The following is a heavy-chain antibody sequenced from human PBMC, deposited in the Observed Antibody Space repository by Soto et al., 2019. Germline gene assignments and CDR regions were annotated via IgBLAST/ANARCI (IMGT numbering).Heavy chain of an antibody. V-gene: IGHV1-2*02. CDR1: GYTFTGYY. J-gene: IGHJ4*02. CDR3: ARDRREQWLVSFDY. CDR2: INPNSGDT. Sequence: QVQLVQSGAEVKKPGASVKVSCKASGYTFTGYYMHWVRQAPGQGLEWMGWINPNSGDTNYAQKFQGRVTMTRDTSISTAYMELSRLRSDDTAVYYCARDRREQWLVSFDYWGQGTLVTVSS. D-gene: IGHD6-19*01.